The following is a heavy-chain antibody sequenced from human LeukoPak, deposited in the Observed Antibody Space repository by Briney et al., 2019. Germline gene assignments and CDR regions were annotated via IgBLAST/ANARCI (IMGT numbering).Heavy chain of an antibody. V-gene: IGHV1-69*04. CDR1: GGTFSSYA. D-gene: IGHD3-10*01. J-gene: IGHJ4*02. CDR2: IIPILGIA. Sequence: GASVKVSCKASGGTFSSYAISWVRQAPGQGLEWMGRIIPILGIANYAQKLQGRVTMTTDTSTSTAYMELRSLRSDDTAVYYCARDYPYYGSGSYYKEHHFDYWGQGTLVTVSS. CDR3: ARDYPYYGSGSYYKEHHFDY.